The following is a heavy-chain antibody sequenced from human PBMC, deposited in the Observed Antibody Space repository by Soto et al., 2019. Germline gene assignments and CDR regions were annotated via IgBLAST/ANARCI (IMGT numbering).Heavy chain of an antibody. CDR2: INPSGGHT. J-gene: IGHJ4*02. Sequence: QVQLMQSGAEVKKPGVSVKVFCKASGNTFTNYYIHWVRQAPGQGLEWMGTINPSGGHTTYAQKFLGRVTMTRDTSTSTLYMELTSLRSEDTAVYYCARGGHVVVVTAAFDYWGQGTLVTVSS. CDR1: GNTFTNYY. CDR3: ARGGHVVVVTAAFDY. D-gene: IGHD2-21*02. V-gene: IGHV1-46*01.